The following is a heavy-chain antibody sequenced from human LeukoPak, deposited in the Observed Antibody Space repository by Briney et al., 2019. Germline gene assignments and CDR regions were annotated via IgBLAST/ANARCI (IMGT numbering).Heavy chain of an antibody. CDR3: ARDPLDGGDYGFISPLDYYYGMDV. D-gene: IGHD4-17*01. CDR1: GFTFSSYS. J-gene: IGHJ6*02. Sequence: PGGSLRLSCAASGFTFSSYSMNSVRQAPGKGLEWVAVIWYDGSNKYYADSVKGRFTISRDNSKNTLYLQMNSLRAEDTAVYYCARDPLDGGDYGFISPLDYYYGMDVWGQGTTVTVSS. CDR2: IWYDGSNK. V-gene: IGHV3-33*08.